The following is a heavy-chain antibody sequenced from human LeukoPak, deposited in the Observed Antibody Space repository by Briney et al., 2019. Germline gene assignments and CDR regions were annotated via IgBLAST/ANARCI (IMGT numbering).Heavy chain of an antibody. CDR3: ARDEGYYFDS. Sequence: GGSLRLSCAASGFTFGDYIMNWVRQAPGKGLEWVASISRNSTYIHYADSVKGRFTISRDNARNSLFLQMNSLRAEDTAIYYCARDEGYYFDSWGQGTQVTVSS. CDR2: ISRNSTYI. J-gene: IGHJ4*02. V-gene: IGHV3-21*01. CDR1: GFTFGDYI.